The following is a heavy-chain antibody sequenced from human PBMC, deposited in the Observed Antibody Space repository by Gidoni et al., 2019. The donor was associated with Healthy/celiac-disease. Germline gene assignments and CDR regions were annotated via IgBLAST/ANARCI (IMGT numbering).Heavy chain of an antibody. Sequence: QVQLVQSGAEVKKPGASVKVSCKASGYTFTGYYMHWVRQAPGQGLEWMGWINPNSGGTNYAQKFQGRVTMTRDTSISTAYMELSRLRSDDTAVYYCARSRPLAVAGPRPNWFDPWGQGTLVTVSS. CDR3: ARSRPLAVAGPRPNWFDP. V-gene: IGHV1-2*02. J-gene: IGHJ5*02. D-gene: IGHD6-19*01. CDR2: INPNSGGT. CDR1: GYTFTGYY.